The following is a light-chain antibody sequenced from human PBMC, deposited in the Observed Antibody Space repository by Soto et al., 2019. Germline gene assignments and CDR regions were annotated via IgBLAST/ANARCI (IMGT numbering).Light chain of an antibody. CDR3: QSYDSSLSGWV. J-gene: IGLJ3*02. V-gene: IGLV1-40*01. Sequence: QSVLTQLPSVSGAPGQKVTISCTRSSSNIGAAYDVHWYQHLPGRAPKLLIYGNDNRPSGVPDRFSGSKSGTSASLAITGLQAEDEADYYCQSYDSSLSGWVFGEGTKLTVL. CDR1: SSNIGAAYD. CDR2: GND.